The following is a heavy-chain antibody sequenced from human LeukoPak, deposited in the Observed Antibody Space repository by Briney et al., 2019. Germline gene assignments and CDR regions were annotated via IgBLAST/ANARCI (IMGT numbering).Heavy chain of an antibody. CDR1: GFTFNNYW. Sequence: GGSLRLSCAASGFTFNNYWMHWVRQAPGKGLVWVSRINSDGSGTSNADSVKGRFTVSRDNAKNSLYLQMNNLRDEDTAAYYCARGIGYFGSGNFYFDYWGQGTLVTVSS. J-gene: IGHJ4*02. D-gene: IGHD3-10*01. CDR3: ARGIGYFGSGNFYFDY. CDR2: INSDGSGT. V-gene: IGHV3-74*01.